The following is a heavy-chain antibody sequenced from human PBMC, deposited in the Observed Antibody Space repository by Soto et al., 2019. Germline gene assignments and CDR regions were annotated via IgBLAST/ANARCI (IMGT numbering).Heavy chain of an antibody. Sequence: SETLSLTCTVSGGSISSYYWSWIRQPPGKGLEWIGYIYFSGSTNYNPSLKSRVTISVDTPKNQFSLKLSSVTAADTAVYYCARARNPYDYYDSSGYYFAFDYWGQGTLVTVSS. D-gene: IGHD3-22*01. CDR2: IYFSGST. CDR1: GGSISSYY. J-gene: IGHJ4*02. V-gene: IGHV4-59*01. CDR3: ARARNPYDYYDSSGYYFAFDY.